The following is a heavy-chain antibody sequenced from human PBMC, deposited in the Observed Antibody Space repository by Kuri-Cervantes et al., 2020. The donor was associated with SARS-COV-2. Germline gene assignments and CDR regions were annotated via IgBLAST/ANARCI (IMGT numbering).Heavy chain of an antibody. D-gene: IGHD6-19*01. CDR2: INHSGST. Sequence: ESLKISCAVYGGSFSGYYWSWIRQPPGKGLEWFGEINHSGSTNYNPSLKNRVTISVDTSKNQFSLKLSSVTAADTAVYYCARGESSGWYGYWFDPWGQGTLVTVSS. V-gene: IGHV4-34*01. CDR1: GGSFSGYY. J-gene: IGHJ5*02. CDR3: ARGESSGWYGYWFDP.